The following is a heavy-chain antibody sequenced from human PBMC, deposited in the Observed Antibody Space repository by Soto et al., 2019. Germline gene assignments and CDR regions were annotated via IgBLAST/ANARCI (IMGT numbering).Heavy chain of an antibody. J-gene: IGHJ4*02. D-gene: IGHD2-15*01. Sequence: QEQLVESGGGVVQPGRSLRLSCVTSGFTFNNYGMHWVRQAPGKGLEWVALISIDGSNKYYGDSVKGRFTISRDNSKKTLYMQMISLRGENTAVYYWAKDLPGWLTSPTSSRYWGQGTLVTVSS. V-gene: IGHV3-30*18. CDR1: GFTFNNYG. CDR3: AKDLPGWLTSPTSSRY. CDR2: ISIDGSNK.